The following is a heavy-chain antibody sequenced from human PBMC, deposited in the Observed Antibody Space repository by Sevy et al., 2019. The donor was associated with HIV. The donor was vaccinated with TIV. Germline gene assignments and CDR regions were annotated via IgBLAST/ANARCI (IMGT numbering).Heavy chain of an antibody. D-gene: IGHD3-9*01. CDR2: ISSSSSYI. Sequence: GGSLRLSCAASGFTFSSYSMNWVRQAPGKGLEWVSSISSSSSYIYYADSVKGRFTISRDNAKNSLYLQMNSLRAEDTAVYYCASFDPYPPADDAFDIWGQGTMVTVSS. CDR3: ASFDPYPPADDAFDI. J-gene: IGHJ3*02. CDR1: GFTFSSYS. V-gene: IGHV3-21*01.